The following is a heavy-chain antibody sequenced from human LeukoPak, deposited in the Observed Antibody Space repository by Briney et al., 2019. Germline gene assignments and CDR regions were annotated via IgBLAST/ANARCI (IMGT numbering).Heavy chain of an antibody. CDR1: GFTFSSYS. CDR2: ISSSSSYI. D-gene: IGHD3-10*01. Sequence: GGSLRLSCAASGFTFSSYSMNWVRQAPGKGLEWVSSISSSSSYIYYADSVKGRFTISRDNAKNSLYLQMNSLRAKDTAVYYCARAQNYGYGSGSYLQYYFDYWGQGTLVTVSS. CDR3: ARAQNYGYGSGSYLQYYFDY. V-gene: IGHV3-21*01. J-gene: IGHJ4*02.